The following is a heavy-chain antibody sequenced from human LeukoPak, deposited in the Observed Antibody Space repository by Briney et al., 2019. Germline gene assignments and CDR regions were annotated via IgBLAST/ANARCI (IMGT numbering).Heavy chain of an antibody. Sequence: SVKVSCKASGGTFSSYAISWVRQAPGQGLEWMGGIIPTFGTANYAQKFQGRVTITADESTSTAYMELSSLRSEDTAVYYCAREGRGYSHVTGVFDYWGQGTLVTVSS. J-gene: IGHJ4*02. CDR1: GGTFSSYA. D-gene: IGHD5-18*01. V-gene: IGHV1-69*13. CDR2: IIPTFGTA. CDR3: AREGRGYSHVTGVFDY.